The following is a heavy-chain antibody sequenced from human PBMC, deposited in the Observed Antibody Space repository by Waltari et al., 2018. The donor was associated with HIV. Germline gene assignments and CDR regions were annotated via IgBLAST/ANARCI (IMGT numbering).Heavy chain of an antibody. CDR2: IRDRGSTT. CDR3: AKPRMEYAVRDYFFGLDV. V-gene: IGHV3-23*01. CDR1: GFTFPTYP. Sequence: VDLLESGGGLVQPGGSLRLSCVGSGFTFPTYPMTWVRQASGKGWWWVASIRDRGSTTFYAYSGKGRLTISRDNSKNTVYLQLDSLRPADTAVYYCAKPRMEYAVRDYFFGLDVWGQGTTVTVAS. D-gene: IGHD2-8*01. J-gene: IGHJ6*02.